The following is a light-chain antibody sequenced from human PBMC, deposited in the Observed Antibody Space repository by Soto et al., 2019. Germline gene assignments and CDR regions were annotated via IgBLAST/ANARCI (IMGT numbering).Light chain of an antibody. J-gene: IGKJ1*01. Sequence: DIVMTQSPLSLTVTPGEPASISCRSSQSLLHSSGYYFLDWYLQKPGQSPQLLISLGSNRASGAPDRFSGSGSGTDFTLKISRVEAEDVGIYYCMQALQTRTFGQGTKVEIK. CDR2: LGS. CDR3: MQALQTRT. V-gene: IGKV2-28*01. CDR1: QSLLHSSGYYF.